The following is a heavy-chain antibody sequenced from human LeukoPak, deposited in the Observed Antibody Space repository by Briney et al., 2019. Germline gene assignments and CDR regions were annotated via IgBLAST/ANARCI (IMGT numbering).Heavy chain of an antibody. Sequence: SETLSLTCTVSGGSISSGGYYWSWIRQHPGKGLEWIGYIYYSGSTYYNPSLKSRVTISVDTSKNQFSLKLSSVTAADTAVYYCARDDRQHLGFDYWGQGTLVTVSS. D-gene: IGHD3-22*01. CDR3: ARDDRQHLGFDY. CDR1: GGSISSGGYY. J-gene: IGHJ4*02. V-gene: IGHV4-31*03. CDR2: IYYSGST.